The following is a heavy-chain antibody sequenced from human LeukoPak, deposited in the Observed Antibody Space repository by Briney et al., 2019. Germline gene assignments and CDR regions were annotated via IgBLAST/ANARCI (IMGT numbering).Heavy chain of an antibody. Sequence: SETLSLTCTVSGGSISSGSYYWSWIRQPAGKGLEWIGRIYTSGSTNYNPSLKSRVTISVDTSKNQFSLKLSSVTAADTAVYYCAREGSGPYGDYAHTTRQFKKYYYYMDVWGKGTTVTVSS. CDR1: GGSISSGSYY. V-gene: IGHV4-61*02. CDR2: IYTSGST. J-gene: IGHJ6*03. CDR3: AREGSGPYGDYAHTTRQFKKYYYYMDV. D-gene: IGHD4-17*01.